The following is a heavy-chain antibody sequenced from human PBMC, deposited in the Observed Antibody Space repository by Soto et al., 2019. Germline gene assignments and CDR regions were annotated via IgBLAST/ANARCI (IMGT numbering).Heavy chain of an antibody. V-gene: IGHV3-30-3*01. CDR2: ISYDGSNK. CDR3: ARDDDAFDI. J-gene: IGHJ3*02. CDR1: GFTFSSYA. Sequence: QVQLVESGGGVVQPGRSLRLSCAASGFTFSSYAMHGVRQAPGKGLEWVAVISYDGSNKYYADSVKGRFTISRDNSKNTLYLQMNSLRAEDTAVYYCARDDDAFDIWGQGTMVTVSS.